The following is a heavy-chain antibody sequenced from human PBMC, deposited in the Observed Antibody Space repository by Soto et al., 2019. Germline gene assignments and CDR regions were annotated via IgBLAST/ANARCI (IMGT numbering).Heavy chain of an antibody. J-gene: IGHJ5*02. Sequence: SVKVSCKASGGTFNSYSISWVRQAPGQGLEWMGRIIPILGIANYAQKFQGRVTITADKSTSTAYMELSSLRSEDTAVYYCARSDRSSSSAGWFDPWGQGTLVSVSS. V-gene: IGHV1-69*02. D-gene: IGHD6-6*01. CDR2: IIPILGIA. CDR3: ARSDRSSSSAGWFDP. CDR1: GGTFNSYS.